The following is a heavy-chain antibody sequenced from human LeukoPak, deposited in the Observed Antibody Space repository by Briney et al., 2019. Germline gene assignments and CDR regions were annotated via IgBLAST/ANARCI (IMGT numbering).Heavy chain of an antibody. V-gene: IGHV4-39*01. Sequence: SETLSLTCTVSGGSISSSSYYWGWIRQPPGKGLEWIGSIYYSGSTYYNPSLKSRVTISVDTSKNQFSLKLSSVTAADTAVYYCARIVGATVIDYWGQGTLVTVSS. CDR3: ARIVGATVIDY. J-gene: IGHJ4*02. CDR2: IYYSGST. D-gene: IGHD1-26*01. CDR1: GGSISSSSYY.